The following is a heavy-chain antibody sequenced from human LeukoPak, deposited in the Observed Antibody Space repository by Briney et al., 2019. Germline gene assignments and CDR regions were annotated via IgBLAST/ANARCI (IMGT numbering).Heavy chain of an antibody. V-gene: IGHV4-39*01. Sequence: SETLSLTCTVSGGSISSSVYYWGWLRQPPGKGLEWIGSIYYSGSTYYNPSLKGRVTISVDTSKHQFSLRLSSVTAADTAVYYCASVDTNTGHDCWGQGTLVTVPS. CDR3: ASVDTNTGHDC. CDR1: GGSISSSVYY. J-gene: IGHJ4*02. CDR2: IYYSGST. D-gene: IGHD5-18*01.